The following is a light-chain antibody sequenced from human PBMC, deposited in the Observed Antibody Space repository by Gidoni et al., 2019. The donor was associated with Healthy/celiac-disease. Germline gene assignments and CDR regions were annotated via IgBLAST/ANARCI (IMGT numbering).Light chain of an antibody. CDR3: QRSYRTPQT. CDR2: AAS. Sequence: DIQMTQSPSSLSASLGDRVTITCRASQSISSYLNWYQQKPGKAPTLLIYAASSLQSAVPSRFSGSGSGADFTLTSSSLQPEDFATYYCQRSYRTPQTFGQGTKVEIK. CDR1: QSISSY. J-gene: IGKJ1*01. V-gene: IGKV1-39*01.